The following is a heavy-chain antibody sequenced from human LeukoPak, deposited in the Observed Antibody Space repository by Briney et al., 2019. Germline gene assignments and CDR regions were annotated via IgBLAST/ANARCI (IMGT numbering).Heavy chain of an antibody. Sequence: GRSLRLSCAASGFTFDDYAMHWVRQAPGKGLEWVSGISWNGGRIGYADSVKGRFAISRDNAKNSLYLQMSSLRAEDTAFYYCAKGSDQCGAYDSSGLDYWGQGTLVTVSS. CDR1: GFTFDDYA. D-gene: IGHD3-22*01. V-gene: IGHV3-9*01. CDR2: ISWNGGRI. CDR3: AKGSDQCGAYDSSGLDY. J-gene: IGHJ4*02.